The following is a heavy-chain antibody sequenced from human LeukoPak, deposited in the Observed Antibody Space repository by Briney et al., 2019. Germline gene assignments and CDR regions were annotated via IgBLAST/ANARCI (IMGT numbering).Heavy chain of an antibody. CDR2: IKSKTDGGTT. V-gene: IGHV3-15*01. Sequence: GGSLRLSCAASGFTFSNAWMSWVRQAPGKGLEWVGHIKSKTDGGTTDYAAPVKGRFTISRDDSKNTLYLQMNSLKTEDTAVYYCTTDLPYYFDSSGYLSWFDPWGQGTLVTVSS. CDR3: TTDLPYYFDSSGYLSWFDP. D-gene: IGHD3-22*01. CDR1: GFTFSNAW. J-gene: IGHJ5*02.